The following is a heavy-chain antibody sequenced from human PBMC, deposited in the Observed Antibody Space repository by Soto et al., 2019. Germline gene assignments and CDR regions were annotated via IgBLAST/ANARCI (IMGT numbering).Heavy chain of an antibody. CDR2: ISAYNGNT. CDR3: ARGMDIVVVPAAGSPVDY. Sequence: ASVKVSCKASGYTFTSYGISWVRQAPGQGLEWMGWISAYNGNTNYAQKLQGRVTMTTDTSTSTAYMELRSLRSDDTAVYYCARGMDIVVVPAAGSPVDYWGQGTLVTVSS. V-gene: IGHV1-18*01. D-gene: IGHD2-2*03. J-gene: IGHJ4*02. CDR1: GYTFTSYG.